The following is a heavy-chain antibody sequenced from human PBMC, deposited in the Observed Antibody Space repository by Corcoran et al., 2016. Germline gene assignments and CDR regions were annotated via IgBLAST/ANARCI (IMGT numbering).Heavy chain of an antibody. CDR2: INQDGSGE. D-gene: IGHD1-1*01. V-gene: IGHV3-7*03. CDR3: ARDRDGKDY. J-gene: IGHJ4*02. Sequence: EVQLVESGGGLVQPGGSLRLSCAASGFSFSSYSMSWVRQAPGKGLAWVANINQDGSGEYYVDSVKGRFTISRDNAKNSLYLQMNSLRAEDTAVYFCARDRDGKDYWGQGTLVTVSS. CDR1: GFSFSSYS.